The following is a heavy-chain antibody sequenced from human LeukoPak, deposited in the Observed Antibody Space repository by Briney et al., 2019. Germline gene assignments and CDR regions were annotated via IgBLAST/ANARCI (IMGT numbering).Heavy chain of an antibody. D-gene: IGHD2-15*01. V-gene: IGHV3-30*18. J-gene: IGHJ4*02. Sequence: PGGSLRLSCAASGFTFSNYGIRWVRQAPGKGLEWVAVISYDGNNKYYADSVKGRFTISRDNSKNTLFLQMNSLRAEDTAVYYCAKGVDYCSGGSCPADYWGPGTLVTVSS. CDR1: GFTFSNYG. CDR3: AKGVDYCSGGSCPADY. CDR2: ISYDGNNK.